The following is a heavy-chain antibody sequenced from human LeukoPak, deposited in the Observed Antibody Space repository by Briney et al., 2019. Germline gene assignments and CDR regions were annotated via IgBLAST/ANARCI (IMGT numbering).Heavy chain of an antibody. V-gene: IGHV4-59*01. CDR1: GGSISSYY. J-gene: IGHJ5*02. CDR3: ARLLSANWLDP. Sequence: SETLSLTCTVSGGSISSYYWSWIRQPPGKGLEWIGYIYYSGSTNYNPSLKSRVTISVDTSKNQFSLKLSSVTAADTAVYYCARLLSANWLDPWGQGTLVTVSS. CDR2: IYYSGST. D-gene: IGHD1-26*01.